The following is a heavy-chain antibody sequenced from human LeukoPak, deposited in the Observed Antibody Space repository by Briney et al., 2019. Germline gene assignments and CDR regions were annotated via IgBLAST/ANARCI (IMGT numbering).Heavy chain of an antibody. CDR3: ARDHSFTYCGGDCYSFWFDP. D-gene: IGHD2-21*02. Sequence: KPSETLSLTCTVSGGSISSYYWSWIRQPPGKGLEWIGYIYYSGSTNYNPSLKSRVTISVDTSKNQFSLKLSSVTAADTAVYYCARDHSFTYCGGDCYSFWFDPWGQGTLVTVSS. V-gene: IGHV4-59*01. CDR2: IYYSGST. CDR1: GGSISSYY. J-gene: IGHJ5*02.